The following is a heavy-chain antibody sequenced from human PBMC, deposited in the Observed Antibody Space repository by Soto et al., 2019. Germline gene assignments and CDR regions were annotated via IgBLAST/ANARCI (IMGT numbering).Heavy chain of an antibody. J-gene: IGHJ4*02. CDR3: ARLGEGSGWPFDY. CDR1: GYSFTSFW. D-gene: IGHD6-19*01. Sequence: PGESLKISCQCSGYSFTSFWIAWVRQMPGKGLEWMGIIYPRDSETRYSPSLQGQVTFSADKSITTAYLQWSNLKASDTAMYYCARLGEGSGWPFDYWGQGTLVTVSS. V-gene: IGHV5-51*01. CDR2: IYPRDSET.